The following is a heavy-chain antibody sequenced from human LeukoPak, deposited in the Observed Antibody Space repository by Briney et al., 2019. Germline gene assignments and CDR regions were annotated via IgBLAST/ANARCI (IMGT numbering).Heavy chain of an antibody. CDR2: ISWNSGSI. V-gene: IGHV3-9*01. CDR1: GFTFSSYA. Sequence: GGSLRLSCAASGFTFSSYAMSWVRQAPGKGLEWVSGISWNSGSIGYADSVKGRFTISRDNAKNSLYLQMNSLRAEDTALYYCAKGPSNSDYYDSSGYFYWGQGTLVTVSS. D-gene: IGHD3-22*01. J-gene: IGHJ4*02. CDR3: AKGPSNSDYYDSSGYFY.